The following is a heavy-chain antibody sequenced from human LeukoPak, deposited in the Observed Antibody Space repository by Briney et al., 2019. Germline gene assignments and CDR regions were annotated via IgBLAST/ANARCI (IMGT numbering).Heavy chain of an antibody. J-gene: IGHJ5*02. CDR1: GGSISSGGYS. CDR2: IYHGGST. V-gene: IGHV4-30-2*01. D-gene: IGHD3-10*01. Sequence: KASETLSLTCAVSGGSISSGGYSRSWIRQPPGKGLEWMGYIYHGGSTYYNPSLKTRVTISVDTSKNQFSLKLTSVTAADTAVYFCARDYYDSGNFEGRFDPWGQGTLVTVSS. CDR3: ARDYYDSGNFEGRFDP.